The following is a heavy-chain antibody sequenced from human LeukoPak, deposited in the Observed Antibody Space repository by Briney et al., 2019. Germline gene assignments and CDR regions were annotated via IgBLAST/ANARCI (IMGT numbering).Heavy chain of an antibody. CDR2: ISSRGGST. V-gene: IGHV3-64*01. CDR1: GFTFSSYA. CDR3: ARDAPYYYGSGSYHQYYYYYYMDV. J-gene: IGHJ6*03. D-gene: IGHD3-10*01. Sequence: GGSLRLSCAASGFTFSSYAMHWVRQAPGKGLEYVSAISSRGGSTYYANSVKGRFTISRDNSKNTLYLQMGSLRAEDMAVYYCARDAPYYYGSGSYHQYYYYYYMDVWGKGTTVTVSS.